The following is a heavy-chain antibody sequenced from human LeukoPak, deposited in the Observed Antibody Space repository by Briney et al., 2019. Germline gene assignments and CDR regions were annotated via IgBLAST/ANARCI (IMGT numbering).Heavy chain of an antibody. CDR2: ISGSGGST. Sequence: GGSLRLSCAASGFTFSSYAMSWVRQAPGKGLEWVSAISGSGGSTYYADSVKGRFTISRDNSKNTLYLQMNSLRAEDTAVYYCARVGIVVVPANYGMDVWGQGTTVTVSS. D-gene: IGHD2-2*01. J-gene: IGHJ6*02. CDR3: ARVGIVVVPANYGMDV. V-gene: IGHV3-23*01. CDR1: GFTFSSYA.